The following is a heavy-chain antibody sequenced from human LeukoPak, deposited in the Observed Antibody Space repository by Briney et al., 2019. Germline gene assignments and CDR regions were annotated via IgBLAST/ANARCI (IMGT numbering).Heavy chain of an antibody. CDR3: ARRNGIATLGTFDY. CDR2: IKEDGSEK. D-gene: IGHD6-13*01. V-gene: IGHV3-7*01. Sequence: GGSLRLSCAASGFPFSSSRMSWVRQVPGKGLAWVANIKEDGSEKYYGDSVRGRFTVSRDDAKNLLYLQMNSLRAEDTAVYYCARRNGIATLGTFDYWGQGTLVAVSS. J-gene: IGHJ4*02. CDR1: GFPFSSSR.